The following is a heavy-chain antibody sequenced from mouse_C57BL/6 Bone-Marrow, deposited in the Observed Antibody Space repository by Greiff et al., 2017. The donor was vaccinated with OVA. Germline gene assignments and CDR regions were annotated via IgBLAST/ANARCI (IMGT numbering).Heavy chain of an antibody. D-gene: IGHD3-3*01. CDR1: GYTFTSYW. CDR2: IYPGSGST. CDR3: ASPGGRFYYFDY. Sequence: QVQLQQPGAELVKPGASVKMSCKASGYTFTSYWITWVKQRPGQGLEWIGDIYPGSGSTNYNEKFKSKATLTVDTSSSTAYMQLISLTSEDSAVYYCASPGGRFYYFDYWGQGTTLTVSS. V-gene: IGHV1-55*01. J-gene: IGHJ2*01.